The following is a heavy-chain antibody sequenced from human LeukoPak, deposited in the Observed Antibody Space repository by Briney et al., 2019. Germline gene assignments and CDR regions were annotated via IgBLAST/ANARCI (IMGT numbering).Heavy chain of an antibody. CDR3: AKSRDYFYYFDY. CDR2: IRYNGNDN. D-gene: IGHD2/OR15-2a*01. Sequence: GGSLRLSCAASGFTFNTYGLHWVRQAPGKGLEWVAFIRYNGNDNYYTDSVKGRFTISRDNSKNTLYLQMDSLRAEDTAVYYCAKSRDYFYYFDYWGQGTLVTVSS. V-gene: IGHV3-30*02. J-gene: IGHJ4*02. CDR1: GFTFNTYG.